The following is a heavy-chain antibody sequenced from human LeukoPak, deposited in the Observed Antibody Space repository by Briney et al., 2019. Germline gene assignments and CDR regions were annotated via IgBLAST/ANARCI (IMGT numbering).Heavy chain of an antibody. CDR2: IIPILGIA. J-gene: IGHJ5*02. CDR3: ARGPFTMVRENWFDP. Sequence: SSVKVSCKASGGTFSSYAISWVRQAPGQGLEWMGRIIPILGIANYAQKFQGRVTITADKSTSTAYMELSSLRSEDTAVYYCARGPFTMVRENWFDPWGRGTLVTVSS. CDR1: GGTFSSYA. V-gene: IGHV1-69*04. D-gene: IGHD3-10*01.